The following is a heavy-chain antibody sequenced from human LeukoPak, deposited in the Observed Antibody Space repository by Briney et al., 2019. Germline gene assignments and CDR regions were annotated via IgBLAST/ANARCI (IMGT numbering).Heavy chain of an antibody. Sequence: SVKVSCKASGGTSNSHAISWVRQAPGQGLVWMGRIIPNLGTTNRAQNFQDRVTLTADKSTNTAYMELTSLTSDDTAVYYCATTNDGGGYQWGDFFDFWGQGTLVTVSS. D-gene: IGHD3-22*01. J-gene: IGHJ4*02. CDR1: GGTSNSHA. V-gene: IGHV1-69*04. CDR3: ATTNDGGGYQWGDFFDF. CDR2: IIPNLGTT.